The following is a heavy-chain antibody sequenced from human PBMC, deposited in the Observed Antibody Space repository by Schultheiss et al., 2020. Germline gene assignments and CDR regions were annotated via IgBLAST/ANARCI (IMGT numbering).Heavy chain of an antibody. CDR3: ARSSSFPNLHYFDY. V-gene: IGHV5-51*01. Sequence: GGSLRLSCKGSGYSFTSYWIGWVRQMPGKGLEWMGIIYPGDSDTRYSPSFQGQVTISADKSISTAYLQWSSLKASDTAMYYCARSSSFPNLHYFDYWGQGTLVTVSS. J-gene: IGHJ4*02. D-gene: IGHD6-13*01. CDR1: GYSFTSYW. CDR2: IYPGDSDT.